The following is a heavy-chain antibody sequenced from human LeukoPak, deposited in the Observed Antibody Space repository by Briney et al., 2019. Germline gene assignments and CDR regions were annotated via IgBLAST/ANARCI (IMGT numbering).Heavy chain of an antibody. D-gene: IGHD1-26*01. Sequence: ASVKVSCKASGYTFSSYKISWVRQAPGQGLEWMGWISTYNGDTNYAQKFQGSVTMTTDTSTSTAYMELRSLRSDDTAVYYCARDLYGIRGGGNDYWGQGTLVTVSS. J-gene: IGHJ4*02. V-gene: IGHV1-18*01. CDR3: ARDLYGIRGGGNDY. CDR2: ISTYNGDT. CDR1: GYTFSSYK.